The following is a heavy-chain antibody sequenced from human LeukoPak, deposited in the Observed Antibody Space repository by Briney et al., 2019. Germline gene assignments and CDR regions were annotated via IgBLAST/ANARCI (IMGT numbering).Heavy chain of an antibody. J-gene: IGHJ4*02. CDR2: IKQDGSEK. D-gene: IGHD3-3*01. V-gene: IGHV3-7*01. Sequence: PGGSLRLSCAASGFTFSSYWMRWVRQAPGKGLEWVANIKQDGSEKYYVDSVKGRFTISRDNAKNSLYLQMNSLRAEDTAVYYCARDTDYDFWSGYFDYWGQGTLVTVSS. CDR1: GFTFSSYW. CDR3: ARDTDYDFWSGYFDY.